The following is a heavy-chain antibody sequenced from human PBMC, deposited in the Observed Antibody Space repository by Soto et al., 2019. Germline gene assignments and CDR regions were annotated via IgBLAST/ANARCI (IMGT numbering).Heavy chain of an antibody. CDR1: GFTFSSYW. CDR3: ARGITIFGVVIHYFDY. Sequence: GSLRLSCAASGFTFSSYWMSWVRQAPGKGLEWVANIKQDGSEKYYVDSVKGRFTISRDNAKNSLYLQMNSLRAEDTAVYYCARGITIFGVVIHYFDYWGQGTLVTVSS. CDR2: IKQDGSEK. V-gene: IGHV3-7*01. D-gene: IGHD3-3*01. J-gene: IGHJ4*02.